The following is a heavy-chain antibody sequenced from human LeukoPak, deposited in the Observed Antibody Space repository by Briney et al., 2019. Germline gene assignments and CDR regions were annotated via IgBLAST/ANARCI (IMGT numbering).Heavy chain of an antibody. CDR2: IYYSGST. J-gene: IGHJ4*02. D-gene: IGHD6-19*01. V-gene: IGHV4-39*07. Sequence: PSETLSLTCTVAGGSISSSSYYWGWIRQPPGKGLEWIGSIYYSGSTDYNPSLKSRVTISVDTSKNQFSLKLSSVTAADTAVYYCASETHLAQYSSGWSYWGQGTLVTVSS. CDR3: ASETHLAQYSSGWSY. CDR1: GGSISSSSYY.